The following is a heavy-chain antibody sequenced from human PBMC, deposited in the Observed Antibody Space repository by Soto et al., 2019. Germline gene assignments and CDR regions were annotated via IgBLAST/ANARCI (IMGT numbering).Heavy chain of an antibody. J-gene: IGHJ3*02. Sequence: QVQLVESGGGVVQPGRSLRLSCAASGFTFSNYFMQWVRQAPGKGLEWVTSISHDESEKYYADSVEGRFTISRDNSKNTLDLQRNSVRTEDTAIYFGAREGGGSRDSDAFDIWCQGTMVTVSS. CDR2: ISHDESEK. D-gene: IGHD1-26*01. CDR3: AREGGGSRDSDAFDI. V-gene: IGHV3-30-3*01. CDR1: GFTFSNYF.